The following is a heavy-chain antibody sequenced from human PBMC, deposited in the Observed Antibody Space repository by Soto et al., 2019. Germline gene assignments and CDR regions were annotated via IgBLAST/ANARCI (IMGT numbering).Heavy chain of an antibody. CDR2: ISSSSSTI. V-gene: IGHV3-48*02. J-gene: IGHJ4*02. CDR1: GFTFSSYS. Sequence: PGGSLRLSCAASGFTFSSYSMNWVRQAPGKGLEWVSYISSSSSTIYYADSVKGRFTISRDNAKNSLYLQMNSLRDEDTAVYYCARGGEYCTNGVCYKDFDYWGQGTLVTVSS. D-gene: IGHD2-8*01. CDR3: ARGGEYCTNGVCYKDFDY.